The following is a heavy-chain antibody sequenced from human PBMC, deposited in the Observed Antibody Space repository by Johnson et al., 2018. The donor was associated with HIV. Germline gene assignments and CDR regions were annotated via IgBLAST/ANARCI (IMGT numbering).Heavy chain of an antibody. CDR2: IYSGGSR. D-gene: IGHD3-22*01. V-gene: IGHV3-53*01. Sequence: VQLVESGGGLIQPGGSLRLSCAASGFTVSSNYMTWVRQAPGNGLEWVSVIYSGGSRHYADSVKGRFTISRDNSKNTLYLQMNSLRAEDTAVYYCAIGRGYYYDSGPDAFDIWGQGTMVTVSS. CDR3: AIGRGYYYDSGPDAFDI. CDR1: GFTVSSNY. J-gene: IGHJ3*02.